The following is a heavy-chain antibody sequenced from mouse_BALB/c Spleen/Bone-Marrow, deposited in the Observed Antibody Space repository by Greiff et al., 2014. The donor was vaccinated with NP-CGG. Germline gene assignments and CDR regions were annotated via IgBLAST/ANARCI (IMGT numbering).Heavy chain of an antibody. D-gene: IGHD5-2*01. CDR1: GYIFTSYW. V-gene: IGHV1S22*01. CDR3: TRRRNNYYYFDY. J-gene: IGHJ2*01. Sequence: LQQSGSELVRPGASVKLSCKASGYIFTSYWIHWVKQRPGQGLEWIGNFYLGSGNTNYDEKFRSKATLTVDTSSSTAYMQLSSLTSEDSAVYYCTRRRNNYYYFDYWGQGTTLTVSS. CDR2: FYLGSGNT.